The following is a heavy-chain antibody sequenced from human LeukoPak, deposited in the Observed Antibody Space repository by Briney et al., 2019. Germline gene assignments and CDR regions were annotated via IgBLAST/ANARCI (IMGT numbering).Heavy chain of an antibody. CDR1: GGSIGSYY. CDR2: IYYSGTT. D-gene: IGHD4-17*01. J-gene: IGHJ6*04. CDR3: AREDPQTTVPEGLDV. V-gene: IGHV4-59*01. Sequence: SEALSLTCAVSGGSIGSYYWSWLRQPPGRGLEWIGYIYYSGTTNYNPSLKSRVTISVDTSKNQFSLKLTSVTAADTAVYYGAREDPQTTVPEGLDVWGKGTTVTVSS.